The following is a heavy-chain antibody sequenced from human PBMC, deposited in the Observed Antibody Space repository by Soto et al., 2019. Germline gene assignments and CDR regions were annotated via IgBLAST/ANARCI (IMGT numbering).Heavy chain of an antibody. J-gene: IGHJ3*02. CDR1: GFTFRSYE. V-gene: IGHV3-48*03. CDR2: ISSSGSTI. CDR3: ARDLFTTDAFDI. D-gene: IGHD1-26*01. Sequence: GGSLRLSCAASGFTFRSYEMNWVRQAPGKGLEWVSYISSSGSTIYYADSVKGRFTISRDNAKNSLYLQMNSLRAEDTAVYYCARDLFTTDAFDIWGQGTMVTVSS.